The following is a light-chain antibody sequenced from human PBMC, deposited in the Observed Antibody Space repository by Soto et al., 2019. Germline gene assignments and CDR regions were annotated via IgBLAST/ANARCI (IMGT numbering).Light chain of an antibody. Sequence: VITQSAATVSVSPGESATLSCRASQSVSIHLGWFQQKPGQVPRLLIYGASTRAPGIPARFSGSGSGTEFTLTISGLQSEDFAVYYCQQASNWPRTFGQGTKVDIK. CDR3: QQASNWPRT. CDR1: QSVSIH. V-gene: IGKV3-15*01. J-gene: IGKJ1*01. CDR2: GAS.